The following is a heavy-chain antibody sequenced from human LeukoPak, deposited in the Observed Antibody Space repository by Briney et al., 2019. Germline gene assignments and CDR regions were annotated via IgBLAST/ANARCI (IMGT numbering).Heavy chain of an antibody. Sequence: SETLSLTCTVSGGSISSGGYYWSWIRQPPGKGLEWIGYIYHSGSTYYNPSLKSRVTISVDRSKNQFSLKLSSVTAADTAVYYCARGGNYYDSSGFDYWGQGTLVTVSS. V-gene: IGHV4-30-2*01. CDR3: ARGGNYYDSSGFDY. CDR2: IYHSGST. D-gene: IGHD3-22*01. J-gene: IGHJ4*02. CDR1: GGSISSGGYY.